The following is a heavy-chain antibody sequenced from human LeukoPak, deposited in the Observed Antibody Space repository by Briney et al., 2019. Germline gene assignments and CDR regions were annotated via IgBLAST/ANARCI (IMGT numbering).Heavy chain of an antibody. CDR2: IIPILGSP. D-gene: IGHD5-18*01. CDR1: GGTFSGYA. CDR3: ARDKGPRGYTYGYAFDY. V-gene: IGHV1-69*05. Sequence: ASVKVSCKASGGTFSGYAISWVRQAPGQGLEWMGGIIPILGSPNYAQKFQGRVTITTDESTSTAYMELSSLRSEDTAVYYCARDKGPRGYTYGYAFDYWGQGTLVTVSS. J-gene: IGHJ4*02.